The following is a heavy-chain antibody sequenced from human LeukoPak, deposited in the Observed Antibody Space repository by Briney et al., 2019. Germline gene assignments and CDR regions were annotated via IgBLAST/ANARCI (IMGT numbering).Heavy chain of an antibody. Sequence: ASVKVSCKASGYTFTGYYMHWVRQAPGQGLEWMGRINPNSGGTNYAQKFQGRVTMTRDTSISTAYMELSRLRSDDTAVYDCARVPGIVGAIDYWGQGTLVTVSS. CDR1: GYTFTGYY. J-gene: IGHJ4*02. D-gene: IGHD1-26*01. CDR2: INPNSGGT. CDR3: ARVPGIVGAIDY. V-gene: IGHV1-2*06.